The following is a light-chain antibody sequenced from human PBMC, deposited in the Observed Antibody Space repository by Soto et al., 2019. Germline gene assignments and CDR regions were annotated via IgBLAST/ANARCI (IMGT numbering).Light chain of an antibody. CDR1: GGDVGGYNY. CDR2: EVT. J-gene: IGLJ1*01. CDR3: SSHAGYNNVV. V-gene: IGLV2-8*01. Sequence: QSALAQPLSASGSAGESVSISGSGGGGDVGGYNYVSWFQQHPGKAPKLIIHEVTQRPSGVPDRFSGSKSANTASLTVSGLQAEHESTHYCSSHAGYNNVVFGTATKVTVL.